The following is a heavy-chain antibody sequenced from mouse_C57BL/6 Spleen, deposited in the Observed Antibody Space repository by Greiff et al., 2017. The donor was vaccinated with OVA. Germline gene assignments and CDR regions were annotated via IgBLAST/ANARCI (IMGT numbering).Heavy chain of an antibody. Sequence: VQLQQSGPELVKPGASVKISCKASGYTFTDYYMNWVKQSHGKSLEWIGDINPNNGGTSYNQKFKGKATLTVDKSSSTAYMELRSLTSEDSAVYYCARKYYLDYWGQGTTLTVSS. J-gene: IGHJ2*01. CDR2: INPNNGGT. CDR1: GYTFTDYY. V-gene: IGHV1-26*01. CDR3: ARKYYLDY.